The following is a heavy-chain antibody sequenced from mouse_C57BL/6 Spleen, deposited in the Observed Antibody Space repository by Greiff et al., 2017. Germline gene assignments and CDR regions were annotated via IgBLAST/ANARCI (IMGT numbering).Heavy chain of an antibody. CDR3: AKEGDPRSLDY. CDR1: GYAFTNYL. CDR2: INPGSGGT. V-gene: IGHV1-54*01. J-gene: IGHJ2*01. Sequence: VQLVESGAELVRPGTSVKVSCKASGYAFTNYLIEWVKQRPGQGLEWIGVINPGSGGTNYNEKFKGKATLTADKSSSTAYMQLSSLTSEDSAVYFCAKEGDPRSLDYWGQGTTLTVSS. D-gene: IGHD1-1*01.